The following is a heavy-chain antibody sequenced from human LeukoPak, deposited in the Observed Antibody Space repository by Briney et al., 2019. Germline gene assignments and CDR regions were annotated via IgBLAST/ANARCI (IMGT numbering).Heavy chain of an antibody. J-gene: IGHJ4*02. CDR3: ARGGQSKYDSSGYLNYFDY. Sequence: AGGSLRLSCAASGFTFRSYVMYWVRQAPGKGLEYVSSICSNWGSTYYASSVKGRFTISRDNSKNTLYLQMGSLRAEDMAVYYCARGGQSKYDSSGYLNYFDYWGEGTLVTVSS. CDR1: GFTFRSYV. CDR2: ICSNWGST. V-gene: IGHV3-64*01. D-gene: IGHD3-22*01.